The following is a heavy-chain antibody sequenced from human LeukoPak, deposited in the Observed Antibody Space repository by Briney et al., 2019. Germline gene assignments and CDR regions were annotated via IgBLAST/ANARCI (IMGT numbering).Heavy chain of an antibody. CDR3: ARAWLRDCSGGSCYYFDY. V-gene: IGHV1-69*06. CDR1: GGTFSSYA. J-gene: IGHJ4*02. CDR2: IIPIFGTA. D-gene: IGHD2-15*01. Sequence: GASVKASCKASGGTFSSYAISWVRQAPGQGLEWMGGIIPIFGTANYAQKFQGRVTITADKSTSTAYMELSSLRSEDTAVYYCARAWLRDCSGGSCYYFDYWGQGTLVTVSS.